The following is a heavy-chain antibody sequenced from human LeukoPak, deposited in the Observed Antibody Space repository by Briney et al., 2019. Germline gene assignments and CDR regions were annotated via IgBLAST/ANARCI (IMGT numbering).Heavy chain of an antibody. CDR1: GFTFSSYW. V-gene: IGHV3-7*03. Sequence: GGSLRLSCAASGFTFSSYWMSWVRQAPGKGLEWVANIKQDGSEKYYVDSVKGRFTISRDNAKNSLYLQMNSLRAEDTAVYYCARYRIAAAGRRRAAGNYYYYGMDVWGQGTTVTVSS. J-gene: IGHJ6*02. CDR3: ARYRIAAAGRRRAAGNYYYYGMDV. D-gene: IGHD6-13*01. CDR2: IKQDGSEK.